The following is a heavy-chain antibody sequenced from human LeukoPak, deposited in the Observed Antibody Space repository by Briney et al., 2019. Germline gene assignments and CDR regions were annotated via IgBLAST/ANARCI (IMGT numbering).Heavy chain of an antibody. D-gene: IGHD6-6*01. J-gene: IGHJ4*02. CDR2: INPNSGGT. Sequence: ASVKVSCKASGYTFTGYYMHWVRQAPGQGLEWMGWINPNSGGTNYAQKFQGRVTMTRDTSISTAYMELSRLRSDDTAVYYCARGSTPWLVRSVHRFDYWGQGTLVTVSS. CDR3: ARGSTPWLVRSVHRFDY. V-gene: IGHV1-2*02. CDR1: GYTFTGYY.